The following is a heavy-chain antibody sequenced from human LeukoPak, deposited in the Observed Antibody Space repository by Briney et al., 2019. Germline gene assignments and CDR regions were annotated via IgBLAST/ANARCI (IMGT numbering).Heavy chain of an antibody. CDR2: IIPIFGIA. J-gene: IGHJ6*02. CDR1: GGTFSSYA. CDR3: ARPSFGNYGMDV. D-gene: IGHD3-10*01. Sequence: SVKVSYKASGGTFSSYAISWVRRAPGQGLGWMGRIIPIFGIANYSQKFQGRVTITADKSTSTAYMELSSLRSEDTAVYYCARPSFGNYGMDVWGQGTTVTASS. V-gene: IGHV1-69*04.